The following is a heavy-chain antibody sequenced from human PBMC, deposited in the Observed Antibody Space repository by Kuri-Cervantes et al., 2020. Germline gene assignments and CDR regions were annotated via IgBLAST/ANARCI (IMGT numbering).Heavy chain of an antibody. D-gene: IGHD5-12*01. CDR2: ISAYNGNT. J-gene: IGHJ4*02. Sequence: ASVKVSCKASGYTLSSYGISWIRQAPGQGLEWMGWISAYNGNTNYAQKLQGRVTMTTGTSTSTAYMELRSLRSDDTAVYYCARVQRRLRGYSGYAVWGQGTLVTVSS. CDR3: ARVQRRLRGYSGYAV. CDR1: GYTLSSYG. V-gene: IGHV1-18*01.